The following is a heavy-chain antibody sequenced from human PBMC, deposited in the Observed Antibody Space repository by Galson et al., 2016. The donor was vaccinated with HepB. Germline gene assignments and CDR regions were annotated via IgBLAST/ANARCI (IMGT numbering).Heavy chain of an antibody. D-gene: IGHD2-2*01. CDR2: ISKDGRNK. CDR1: GFTFSGYP. Sequence: SLRLSCAASGFTFSGYPMHWVRQAPGKGLEWVAVISKDGRNKDYADSVKGRFTLSRDNSKDTLYLQMDSLRAEDTGVYYCAIEGHDQLLWGYFDYWGQGTLVTLSS. CDR3: AIEGHDQLLWGYFDY. V-gene: IGHV3-30*04. J-gene: IGHJ4*02.